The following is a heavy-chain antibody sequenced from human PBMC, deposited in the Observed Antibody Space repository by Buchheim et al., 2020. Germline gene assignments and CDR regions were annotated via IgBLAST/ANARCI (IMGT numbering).Heavy chain of an antibody. Sequence: EVQLVESGGGIVQPGGSLRLSCAASGFTFSTYWMHWVRQAPGKGPVWVSRINGDGSTTNYADSVKGRFTISRDNAKHTLYLQMNSLRAEDTAMYYCTRDLTPHYYTSGTGYWGQGTL. CDR2: INGDGSTT. CDR3: TRDLTPHYYTSGTGY. CDR1: GFTFSTYW. V-gene: IGHV3-74*01. D-gene: IGHD3-10*01. J-gene: IGHJ4*02.